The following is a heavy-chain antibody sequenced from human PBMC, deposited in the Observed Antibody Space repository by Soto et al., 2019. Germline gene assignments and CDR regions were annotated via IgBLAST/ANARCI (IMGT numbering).Heavy chain of an antibody. CDR2: ISWNSGSI. CDR3: AKGGPAKWFDP. V-gene: IGHV3-9*01. Sequence: EVQLVESGGGLVQPGRSLRLSCAASGFTFDDYAMHWVRQAPGKGLEWVSGISWNSGSIGYADSVKGRFTISRDNAKNSLYLQMNSLRAEDTALYYCAKGGPAKWFDPWGQGTLVTVSS. CDR1: GFTFDDYA. D-gene: IGHD2-15*01. J-gene: IGHJ5*02.